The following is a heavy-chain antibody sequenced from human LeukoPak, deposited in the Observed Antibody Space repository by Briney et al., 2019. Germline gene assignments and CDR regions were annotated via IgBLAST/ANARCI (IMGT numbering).Heavy chain of an antibody. J-gene: IGHJ6*03. V-gene: IGHV3-11*04. CDR1: GFTFSDYY. Sequence: GGSLRLSCAASGFTFSDYYMSWIRQAPGKGLQWISYISSSGSTKYYADSVKGRITISRDNAKNSLYLHINSLRAEDTAVYYCARVGQVTTNDYFYYMDVWGKGTMVTVSS. D-gene: IGHD5-12*01. CDR2: ISSSGSTK. CDR3: ARVGQVTTNDYFYYMDV.